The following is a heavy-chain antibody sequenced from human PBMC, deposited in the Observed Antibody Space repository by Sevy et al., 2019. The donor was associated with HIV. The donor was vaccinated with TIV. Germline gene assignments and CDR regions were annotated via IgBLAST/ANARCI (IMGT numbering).Heavy chain of an antibody. D-gene: IGHD3-22*01. V-gene: IGHV3-30*18. Sequence: GGSLRLSCAASGFTFSSYGMHWVRQAPGKGLEWVAVISYDGSNKYYADSVKDRFTSSRDNSKNTLYLQMNSLRAEDTAVYYCAKDSLIVVVFYGMDVWGQGTTVTVSS. CDR3: AKDSLIVVVFYGMDV. CDR2: ISYDGSNK. CDR1: GFTFSSYG. J-gene: IGHJ6*02.